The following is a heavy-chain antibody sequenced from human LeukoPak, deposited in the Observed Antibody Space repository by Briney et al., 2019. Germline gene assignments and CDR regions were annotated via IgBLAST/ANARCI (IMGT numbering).Heavy chain of an antibody. CDR2: INPSGGTT. D-gene: IGHD2-21*02. V-gene: IGHV1-46*01. CDR3: ARDSGDWTVDY. Sequence: ASVKVSRKASGYTFTSYYMHWVRQAPGQGLEWMGIINPSGGTTNYAQKFQGRGTMTRDTSTSTDYLELTSLRSEDTAVYYCARDSGDWTVDYWGQGTLVTVSS. J-gene: IGHJ4*02. CDR1: GYTFTSYY.